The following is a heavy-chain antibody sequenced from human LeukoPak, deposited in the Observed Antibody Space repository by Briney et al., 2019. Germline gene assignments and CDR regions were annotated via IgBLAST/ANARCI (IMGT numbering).Heavy chain of an antibody. CDR1: GFVVRNNY. Sequence: GGSLRLSCAASGFVVRNNYMNWVRQAPGQGLEWVSVIRGGGTSGTTYYADSVKGRFTISRDNSKNTLYLQMNSLRAEDTAVYYCTKEYYYYMDVWGKGTTVTVSS. V-gene: IGHV3-53*01. CDR3: TKEYYYYMDV. CDR2: IRGGGTSGTT. J-gene: IGHJ6*03.